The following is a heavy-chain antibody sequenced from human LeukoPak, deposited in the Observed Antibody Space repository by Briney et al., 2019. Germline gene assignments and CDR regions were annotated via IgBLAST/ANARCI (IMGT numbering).Heavy chain of an antibody. D-gene: IGHD3-10*01. V-gene: IGHV3-30*02. J-gene: IGHJ4*02. Sequence: GGSLRLSCAASGFTFNTYGLHWVRQAPGKGPEWVAFIRYNGNDNYYTDSVKGRFTISRDNAKNSLYLQMDSLRAEDTAFYYCARDVKTYTSGSYDYWGQGTLVTVSS. CDR2: IRYNGNDN. CDR1: GFTFNTYG. CDR3: ARDVKTYTSGSYDY.